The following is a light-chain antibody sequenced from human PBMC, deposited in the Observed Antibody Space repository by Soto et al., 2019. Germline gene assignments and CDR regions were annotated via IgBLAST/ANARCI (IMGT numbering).Light chain of an antibody. Sequence: EIVLTQSPGTLSLSPGERATLSCRASQSVSSSSLAWYQQKPGQAPRLLIYGASSRATGIPDRFSGSGSGTDFTLTISRLEPEDFAVYYCQHYGSSRWTFSQGTKVEIK. J-gene: IGKJ1*01. V-gene: IGKV3-20*01. CDR3: QHYGSSRWT. CDR2: GAS. CDR1: QSVSSSS.